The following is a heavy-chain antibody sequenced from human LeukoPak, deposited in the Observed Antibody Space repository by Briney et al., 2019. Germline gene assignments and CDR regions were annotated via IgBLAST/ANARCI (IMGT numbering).Heavy chain of an antibody. J-gene: IGHJ4*02. V-gene: IGHV3-23*01. CDR2: LPGGGGGT. D-gene: IGHD1-14*01. CDR3: AKDKGAVTGTFDY. CDR1: GFTFSTYA. Sequence: AGSLTLSCAASGFTFSTYAISQLRQPPAKGLPSVPGLPGGGGGTCDADSVTGRFTISRDNSKNTLYLQMNNLRAEDTAVYYCAKDKGAVTGTFDYWGQGSLVTVSS.